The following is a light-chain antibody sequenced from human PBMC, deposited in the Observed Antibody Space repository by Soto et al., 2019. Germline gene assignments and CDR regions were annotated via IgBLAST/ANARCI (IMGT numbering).Light chain of an antibody. J-gene: IGKJ1*01. CDR1: QSINKW. Sequence: DILLTQSPSTLSASVGDRVTISCRASQSINKWLAWYQHKPGKAPNLLIYEVSTLHSGVPSRFSGSGSGTEFTLTISSLRPDDFATYYCQHYSGDRATFGQGIKVDI. CDR2: EVS. CDR3: QHYSGDRAT. V-gene: IGKV1-5*03.